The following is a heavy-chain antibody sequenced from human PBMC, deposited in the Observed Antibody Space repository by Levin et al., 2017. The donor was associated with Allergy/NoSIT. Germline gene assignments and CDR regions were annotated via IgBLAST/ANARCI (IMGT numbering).Heavy chain of an antibody. CDR2: MNPNSGNT. CDR1: GYTFTSYD. V-gene: IGHV1-8*01. D-gene: IGHD4-17*01. J-gene: IGHJ6*02. CDR3: AYGDLFYYGMDV. Sequence: ASVKVSCKASGYTFTSYDINWVRQATGQGLEWMGWMNPNSGNTGYAQKFQGRVTMTRNTSISTAYMELSSLRSEDTAVYYCAYGDLFYYGMDVWGQGTTVTVSS.